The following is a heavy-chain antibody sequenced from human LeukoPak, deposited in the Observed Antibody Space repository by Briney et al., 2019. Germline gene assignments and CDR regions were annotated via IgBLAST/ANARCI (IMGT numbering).Heavy chain of an antibody. CDR3: ARAGETYDFWSGPNRIDY. J-gene: IGHJ4*02. CDR2: INWNGGST. V-gene: IGHV3-20*04. CDR1: GFTFDDYG. D-gene: IGHD3-3*01. Sequence: GGSLRLSCAASGFTFDDYGMSWVRQAPGKGLEWVSGINWNGGSTGYADSVKGRFTISRGNAKNSLYLQMNSLRAEDTALYYCARAGETYDFWSGPNRIDYWGQGTLVTVSS.